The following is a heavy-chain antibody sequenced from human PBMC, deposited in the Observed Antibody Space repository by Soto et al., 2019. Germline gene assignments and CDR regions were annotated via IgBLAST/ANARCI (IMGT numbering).Heavy chain of an antibody. CDR1: GGTFSSYA. J-gene: IGHJ4*02. V-gene: IGHV1-69*01. CDR2: IIPIFGTA. Sequence: KKPGSSVKVSCKASGGTFSSYAISWVRQAPGQGIEWMGGIIPIFGTANYAQKFQGRVTITADESTSTAYMELSRLRSEDTAVYYCARDLGTNWNDLVHFAYWGQGTLVTVSS. CDR3: ARDLGTNWNDLVHFAY. D-gene: IGHD1-1*01.